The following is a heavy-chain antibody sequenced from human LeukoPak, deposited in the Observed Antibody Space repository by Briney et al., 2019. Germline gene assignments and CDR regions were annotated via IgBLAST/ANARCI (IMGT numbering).Heavy chain of an antibody. J-gene: IGHJ3*02. CDR3: ARAKMTTVTTSAFDI. CDR1: GFTFSTYS. V-gene: IGHV3-48*04. D-gene: IGHD4-17*01. CDR2: ISSSGSTI. Sequence: GGSLRLSCAASGFTFSTYSMNWVRQAPGKGLEWVSYISSSGSTIYYADSVKGRFTISRDNTKNSLYLQMNSLRAEDTAVYYCARAKMTTVTTSAFDIWGQGTMVTVSS.